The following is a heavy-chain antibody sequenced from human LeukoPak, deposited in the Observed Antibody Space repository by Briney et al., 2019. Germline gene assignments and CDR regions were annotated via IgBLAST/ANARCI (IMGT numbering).Heavy chain of an antibody. Sequence: SETLSLTCTGSGGSISSYYWSWIRQPAGKGLEWIGRIYTSGSTNYNPSLKSRVTMSVDTSKNQFSLKLSSVTAADTAVYYCARDLIQYNWNDAGAFDIWGQGTMVTVSS. D-gene: IGHD1-1*01. CDR2: IYTSGST. CDR1: GGSISSYY. CDR3: ARDLIQYNWNDAGAFDI. V-gene: IGHV4-4*07. J-gene: IGHJ3*02.